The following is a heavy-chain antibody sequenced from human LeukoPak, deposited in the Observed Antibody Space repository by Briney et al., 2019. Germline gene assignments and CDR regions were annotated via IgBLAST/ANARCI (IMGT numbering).Heavy chain of an antibody. V-gene: IGHV3-21*01. J-gene: IGHJ4*01. D-gene: IGHD3/OR15-3a*01. CDR2: INGGSTHK. CDR1: GFTFSSYW. Sequence: GGSLRLSCVASGFTFSSYWMHWVRQDPRKGLEWVSSINGGSTHKFYGDSVKGRFIIPRDNAKRSLYLEMNSLRAEDAAVYYCAKDWTLGIYGYDFYFWGQGTLVSVPS. CDR3: AKDWTLGIYGYDFYF.